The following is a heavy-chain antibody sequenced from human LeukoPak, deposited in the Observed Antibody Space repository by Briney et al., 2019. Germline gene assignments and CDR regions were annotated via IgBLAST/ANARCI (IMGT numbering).Heavy chain of an antibody. Sequence: GGSLRLSCVASGFTFSRYWMHWVRQAPGKGLVWVSRISPDGSRTTYADSVKGRFTISRDNAKNTVYLQMNSLRAEDTAVYYCATGDGLDYWGQGTLVTVSS. V-gene: IGHV3-74*01. CDR1: GFTFSRYW. D-gene: IGHD5-24*01. J-gene: IGHJ4*02. CDR2: ISPDGSRT. CDR3: ATGDGLDY.